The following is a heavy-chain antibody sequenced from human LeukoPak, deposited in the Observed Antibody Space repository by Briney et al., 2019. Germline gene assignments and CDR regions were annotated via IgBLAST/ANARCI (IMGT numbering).Heavy chain of an antibody. D-gene: IGHD1-26*01. J-gene: IGHJ4*02. CDR3: VLSRMRELMIDY. CDR2: ISAYNGNT. V-gene: IGHV1-18*01. Sequence: ASVKVSCKASGYTFTSYGISWVRQAPGQGLEWMGWISAYNGNTNYAQKLQGRVTMTTDTSTSTAYMELRSLRSDDTAVYYCVLSRMRELMIDYRGQGTLVTVSS. CDR1: GYTFTSYG.